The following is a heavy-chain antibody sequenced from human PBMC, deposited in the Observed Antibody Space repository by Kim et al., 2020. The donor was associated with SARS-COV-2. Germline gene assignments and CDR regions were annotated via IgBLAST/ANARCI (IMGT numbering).Heavy chain of an antibody. V-gene: IGHV3-30*04. J-gene: IGHJ3*01. CDR1: RFTFGAYT. Sequence: GGSLRLSCAASRFTFGAYTMHWVRQAPGKGLEWVALIANDGRFRYHADSVKGRFTISRDNSQNTLFLEMNSLKPEDTAVYYCARESDGFDVWGQGTMVTVSS. CDR2: IANDGRFR. CDR3: ARESDGFDV.